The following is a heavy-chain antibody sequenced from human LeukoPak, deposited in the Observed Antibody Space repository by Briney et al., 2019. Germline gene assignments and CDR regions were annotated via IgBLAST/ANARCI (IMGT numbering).Heavy chain of an antibody. V-gene: IGHV3-15*01. Sequence: GGSLRLSCAASGFTFSSYAMSWVRQAPGKGLEWVGRIKSKTDGGTTDYAAPVKGRFTISRDDSKNTLYLQMNSLKTEDTAVYYCTTDLVVPAAHGFGWGQGTLVTVSS. CDR1: GFTFSSYA. CDR3: TTDLVVPAAHGFG. J-gene: IGHJ4*02. D-gene: IGHD2-2*01. CDR2: IKSKTDGGTT.